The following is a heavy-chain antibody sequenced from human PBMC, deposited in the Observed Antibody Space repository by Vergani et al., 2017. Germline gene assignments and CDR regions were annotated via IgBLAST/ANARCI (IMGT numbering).Heavy chain of an antibody. CDR3: ARDPTYYDFWSGYSPYYGMDV. CDR2: INSDGSST. Sequence: EVQLVESGGGLVQPGGSLRLSCAASGFTFSSYWMHWVRQAPGKGLVWVSRINSDGSSTSYADSVKGRFTISRDNAKNTLYLQMNSLRAEDTAVYYCARDPTYYDFWSGYSPYYGMDVWGQGTTVTVS. V-gene: IGHV3-74*01. D-gene: IGHD3-3*01. CDR1: GFTFSSYW. J-gene: IGHJ6*02.